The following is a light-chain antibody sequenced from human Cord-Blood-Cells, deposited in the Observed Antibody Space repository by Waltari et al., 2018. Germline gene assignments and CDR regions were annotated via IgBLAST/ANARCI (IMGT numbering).Light chain of an antibody. CDR2: DVI. CDR1: SMDVGGYNY. J-gene: IGLJ2*01. Sequence: QSALTQPAPVSGSPGQSITFSCTGTSMDVGGYNYVPWYHQHPGKAPKLMFYDVINPPPGVSNRFSGSKSGTTASLTISGLQAEDEADYYCSSYTSSSTLVVFGGGTKLTVL. V-gene: IGLV2-14*01. CDR3: SSYTSSSTLVV.